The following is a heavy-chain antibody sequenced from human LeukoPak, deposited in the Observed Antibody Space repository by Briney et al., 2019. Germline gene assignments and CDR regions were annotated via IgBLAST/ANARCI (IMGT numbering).Heavy chain of an antibody. Sequence: KGGESLKISCKGSGYSFTSYWIGWVRQMPGKGLEWMGIIYPGDSDTRYSPSFQGQVTISADKSISTAYLQWSSLKASDTAMYYCAKRDGDGASGTFFAFDHWGQGTLVTVSS. CDR2: IYPGDSDT. CDR3: AKRDGDGASGTFFAFDH. CDR1: GYSFTSYW. J-gene: IGHJ4*02. V-gene: IGHV5-51*01. D-gene: IGHD3-10*01.